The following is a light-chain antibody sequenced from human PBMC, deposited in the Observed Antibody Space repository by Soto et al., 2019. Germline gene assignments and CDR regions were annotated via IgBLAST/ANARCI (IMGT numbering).Light chain of an antibody. CDR1: QSVSSN. Sequence: EIVMTQSPTTLSVSPGERATLSCRASQSVSSNLAWYQQKPGQAPRLLIYGASTRAAGIPDRLSGTGSGTEFTLTISSLQSEDFAVYYCQQYNSWPLTFGGGTKVEIK. CDR3: QQYNSWPLT. J-gene: IGKJ4*01. CDR2: GAS. V-gene: IGKV3-15*01.